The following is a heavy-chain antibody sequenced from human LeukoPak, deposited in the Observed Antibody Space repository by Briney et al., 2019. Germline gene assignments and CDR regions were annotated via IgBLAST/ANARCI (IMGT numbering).Heavy chain of an antibody. D-gene: IGHD2-8*01. CDR2: INPNSGGT. V-gene: IGHV1-2*02. J-gene: IGHJ4*02. CDR3: ATSEMVYAIFDY. CDR1: GYTFTGYY. Sequence: ASVKVSCKASGYTFTGYYMHWVRQAPGQGLEWMGWINPNSGGTNYAQKFQGRVTMTRDTSISTAYMELSRLRSDDTAVYYCATSEMVYAIFDYWGQGTLVTVSS.